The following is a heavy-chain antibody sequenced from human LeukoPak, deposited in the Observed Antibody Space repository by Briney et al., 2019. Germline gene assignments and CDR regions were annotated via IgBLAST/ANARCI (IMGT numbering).Heavy chain of an antibody. CDR2: IYYSGST. J-gene: IGHJ6*02. CDR1: GCTISSYY. Sequence: SETLSLTCTVSGCTISSYYWSWIRQPPGKGLEWMGYIYYSGSTNYNPSLKSRVTISVDTSKNQFSLKLSSVTAADTAVYYGAREPSSGWYPHYYYGMDVWGQGTTVTVSS. V-gene: IGHV4-59*01. CDR3: AREPSSGWYPHYYYGMDV. D-gene: IGHD6-19*01.